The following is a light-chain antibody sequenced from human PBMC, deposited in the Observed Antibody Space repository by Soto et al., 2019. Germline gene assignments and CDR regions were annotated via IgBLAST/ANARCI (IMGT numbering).Light chain of an antibody. CDR2: EVR. CDR3: SSYTTTSTLV. CDR1: NRDVGSYNL. J-gene: IGLJ3*02. Sequence: QSVLTQPASVSVSPGQSITIACTVTNRDVGSYNLVSWYQQRPGEAPKLIISEVRNRPSGISYRFTGSKSGNTASLTISGLQAEDEADYYCSSYTTTSTLVFGGGTKVTVL. V-gene: IGLV2-14*01.